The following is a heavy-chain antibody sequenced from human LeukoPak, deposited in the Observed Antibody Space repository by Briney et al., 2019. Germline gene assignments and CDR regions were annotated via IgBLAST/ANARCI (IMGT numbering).Heavy chain of an antibody. D-gene: IGHD3-10*01. Sequence: GGSLRLSCAASGFTFSNAWMSWVRQAPGKGLEWVGRIKSKTDGGTTDYAAPVKGRFTISRDDSKNTLYLQMNSLKTEDTAVYYCARRVPTYYYGSGSYQFDYWGQGTLVTVSS. CDR2: IKSKTDGGTT. J-gene: IGHJ4*02. V-gene: IGHV3-15*01. CDR3: ARRVPTYYYGSGSYQFDY. CDR1: GFTFSNAW.